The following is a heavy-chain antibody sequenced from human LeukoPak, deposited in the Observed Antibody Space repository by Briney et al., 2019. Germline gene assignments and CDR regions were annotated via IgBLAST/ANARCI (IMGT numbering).Heavy chain of an antibody. V-gene: IGHV1-69*04. J-gene: IGHJ4*02. D-gene: IGHD3-22*01. Sequence: ASVKVSCKASGGTFSSYAISWVRQAPGQGLEWMGRIIPILGIANYAQKFQGRVTITADKSTSTAYMELSSLRSEDTAVYYCARADNYDSSGSHLDYWGQGTLVTASS. CDR3: ARADNYDSSGSHLDY. CDR1: GGTFSSYA. CDR2: IIPILGIA.